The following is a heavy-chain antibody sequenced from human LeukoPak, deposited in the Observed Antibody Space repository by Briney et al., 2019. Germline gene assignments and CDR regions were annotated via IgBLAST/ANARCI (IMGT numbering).Heavy chain of an antibody. V-gene: IGHV1-24*01. D-gene: IGHD1-7*01. J-gene: IGHJ5*02. CDR2: FDPEDGET. Sequence: ASVKVSCKVSGYTLTELSMHWVRQAPGKGLEWMGGFDPEDGETIYAQKFQGRVTMTRDMSTSTVYMELSSLRSEDTAVYYCARGDWNYLVWFDPWGQGTLVTVSS. CDR3: ARGDWNYLVWFDP. CDR1: GYTLTELS.